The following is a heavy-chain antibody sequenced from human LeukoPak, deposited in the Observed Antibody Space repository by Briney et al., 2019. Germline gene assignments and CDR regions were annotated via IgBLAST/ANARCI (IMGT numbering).Heavy chain of an antibody. V-gene: IGHV3-49*04. Sequence: PGGSLRLSCTASGFTFSDYAMSWVRQAPGKGLEWVGFIRSKAYGGTTEYAASVKGRFTISRDDSKSIAYLEMNILITEDTAVYYCTRGNQVLLYFFDYWGQGTLATVSS. J-gene: IGHJ4*02. CDR2: IRSKAYGGTT. CDR1: GFTFSDYA. D-gene: IGHD2-2*01. CDR3: TRGNQVLLYFFDY.